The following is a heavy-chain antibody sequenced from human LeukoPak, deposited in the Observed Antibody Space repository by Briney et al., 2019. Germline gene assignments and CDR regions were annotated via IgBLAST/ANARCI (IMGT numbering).Heavy chain of an antibody. CDR3: ARLHCSSTSCRTSGVYYYYGMDV. CDR2: IYHSGST. CDR1: GGSISSGGYY. V-gene: IGHV4-30-2*01. D-gene: IGHD2-2*01. Sequence: PSETLSLTCTVSGGSISSGGYYWSWIRQPPGKGLEWIGYIYHSGSTYYNPSLKSRVTISVDRSKNQFSLKLSSVTAADTAVYYCARLHCSSTSCRTSGVYYYYGMDVWGQGTTVTVSS. J-gene: IGHJ6*02.